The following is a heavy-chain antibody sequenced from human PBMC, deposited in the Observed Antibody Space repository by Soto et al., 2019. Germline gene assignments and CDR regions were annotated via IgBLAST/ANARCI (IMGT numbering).Heavy chain of an antibody. Sequence: EVQLMESGGGLVQPGGSLRLSCAASGFIFSSYSMNWVRQAPGKGLEWVSYISYTSTTMYYADSVRGRFTISRDSAKNSLFLQMNSLRHEYPAVYYCARAGASSACTLYYWGRGTLVTVSS. CDR1: GFIFSSYS. J-gene: IGHJ4*02. D-gene: IGHD6-19*01. V-gene: IGHV3-48*02. CDR3: ARAGASSACTLYY. CDR2: ISYTSTTM.